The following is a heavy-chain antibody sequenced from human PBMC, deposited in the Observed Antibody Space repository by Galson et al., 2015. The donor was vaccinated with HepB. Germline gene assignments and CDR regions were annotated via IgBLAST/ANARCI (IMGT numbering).Heavy chain of an antibody. CDR2: INQDGGEK. CDR1: GFTFSTYW. V-gene: IGHV3-7*01. Sequence: SLRLSCAVSGFTFSTYWMTWVRQAPGKGLEWVANINQDGGEKFYVDSVKGRFTISRDNANNSLYLQMNSLRAEDTAVYYCARGISGDYWGQGTLVTASS. D-gene: IGHD2-15*01. CDR3: ARGISGDY. J-gene: IGHJ4*02.